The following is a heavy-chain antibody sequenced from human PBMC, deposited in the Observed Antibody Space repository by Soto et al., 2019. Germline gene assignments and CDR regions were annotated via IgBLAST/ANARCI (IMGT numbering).Heavy chain of an antibody. CDR2: IIPIPGTA. Sequence: QVQLVQSGAEVKKPGSSVKVSCKAYGGTFSSYAISWVRQAPGQGLERMGGIIPIPGTANCAQKFQGRVTITADESTSTAYMELSSLRSEDTAVYYCARSQGSSTSLEIYYYYYYGMDVWGQGTTVTVSS. CDR1: GGTFSSYA. D-gene: IGHD2-2*01. J-gene: IGHJ6*02. CDR3: ARSQGSSTSLEIYYYYYYGMDV. V-gene: IGHV1-69*01.